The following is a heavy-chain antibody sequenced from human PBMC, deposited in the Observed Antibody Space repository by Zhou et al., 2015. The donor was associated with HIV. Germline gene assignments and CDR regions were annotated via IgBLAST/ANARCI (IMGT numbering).Heavy chain of an antibody. J-gene: IGHJ5*02. Sequence: QVQLVQSGAEVKKPGSSVKVSCKASGGTFSSYAISWVRQAPGQGLEWMGGIIPIFGTANYAQKFQGRVTITADESTSTAYMELSSLRSEDTAVYYCARVGAEYQLLLASWFDPLGPGNPGHRLL. D-gene: IGHD2-2*01. CDR2: IIPIFGTA. CDR3: ARVGAEYQLLLASWFDP. V-gene: IGHV1-69*12. CDR1: GGTFSSYA.